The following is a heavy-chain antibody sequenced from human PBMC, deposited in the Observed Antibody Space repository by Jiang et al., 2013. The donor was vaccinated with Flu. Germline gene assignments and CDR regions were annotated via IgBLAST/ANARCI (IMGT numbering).Heavy chain of an antibody. CDR2: ISGSGGST. Sequence: RLSCAASGFTFSSYAMSWVRQAPGRGLEWVSAISGSGGSTYYADSVKGRFTISRDNSKNTLYLQMNSLRAEDTAVYYCAKDATDDSGWYPYWGQGTLVTVSS. CDR1: GFTFSSYA. V-gene: IGHV3-23*01. CDR3: AKDATDDSGWYPY. D-gene: IGHD6-19*01. J-gene: IGHJ4*02.